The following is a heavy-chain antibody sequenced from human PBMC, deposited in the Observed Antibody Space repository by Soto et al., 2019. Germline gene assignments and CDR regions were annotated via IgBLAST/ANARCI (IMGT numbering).Heavy chain of an antibody. CDR2: ISYDGSNK. CDR1: GFTFSSYG. Sequence: QVQLVESGGGVVQPGRSLRLSCAASGFTFSSYGMHWVRQAPGKGLEWVAVISYDGSNKYYADSVKGRFTISRDNSKNTLYLQMNSLRAEDTAVYYCAKDPMVRGVIFNNWFDPWGQGTLVTVSS. V-gene: IGHV3-30*18. D-gene: IGHD3-10*01. J-gene: IGHJ5*02. CDR3: AKDPMVRGVIFNNWFDP.